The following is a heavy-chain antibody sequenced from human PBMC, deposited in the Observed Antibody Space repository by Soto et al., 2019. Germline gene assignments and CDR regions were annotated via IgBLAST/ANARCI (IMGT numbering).Heavy chain of an antibody. V-gene: IGHV4-4*02. Sequence: PGGSLRLSCAASGFTFSNAWMSWVRQPPGKGLEWIGEIYHSGSTNYNPSLKSRVTISVDKSKNQFSLKLSSVTAADTAVYYCARGSPSSVAGLDYWGQGTLVTVSS. J-gene: IGHJ4*02. CDR3: ARGSPSSVAGLDY. D-gene: IGHD6-19*01. CDR1: GFTFSNAW. CDR2: IYHSGST.